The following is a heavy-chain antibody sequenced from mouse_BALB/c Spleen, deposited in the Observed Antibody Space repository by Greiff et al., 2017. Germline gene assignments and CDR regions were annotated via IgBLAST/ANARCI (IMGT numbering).Heavy chain of an antibody. CDR2: IDPETGGT. CDR1: GYTFTDYE. V-gene: IGHV1-15*01. Sequence: QVQLKESGAELVRPGASVTLSCKASGYTFTDYEMHWVKQTPVHGLEWIGAIDPETGGTAYNQKFKGKATLTADKSSSTAYMQLSSLTSEDSAVYYCARGGTTVEDYAMDYWGQGTSVTVSS. D-gene: IGHD1-1*01. J-gene: IGHJ4*01. CDR3: ARGGTTVEDYAMDY.